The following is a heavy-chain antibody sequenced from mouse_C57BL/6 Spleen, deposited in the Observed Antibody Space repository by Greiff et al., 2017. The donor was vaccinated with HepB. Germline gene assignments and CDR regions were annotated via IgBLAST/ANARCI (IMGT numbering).Heavy chain of an antibody. Sequence: QVQLKQSGPGLVQPSQCLSIPCTVSGFSLTSYGVHWVRQSPGKGLEWLGVIWSGGSTDYYAAFISRLSISKDNSKSQVFFKMNSLQADDTAIYYCARRGDPVDAMDYWGQGTAVTVSS. CDR1: GFSLTSYG. V-gene: IGHV2-2*01. D-gene: IGHD2-13*01. CDR2: IWSGGST. J-gene: IGHJ4*01. CDR3: ARRGDPVDAMDY.